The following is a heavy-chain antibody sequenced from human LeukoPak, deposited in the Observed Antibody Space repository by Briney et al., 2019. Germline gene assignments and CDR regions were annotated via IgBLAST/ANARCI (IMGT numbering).Heavy chain of an antibody. CDR2: INNDGRVT. CDR1: GFTFSSHW. V-gene: IGHV3-74*01. CDR3: ARGGLGAVDY. J-gene: IGHJ4*02. D-gene: IGHD3/OR15-3a*01. Sequence: GGSLRLSCAAFGFTFSSHWIHWVRQAPGKGLVWVSFINNDGRVTSYADSVKGRFTISRDNAKNTLYLQMNTLRAEDTAMYYCARGGLGAVDYWGPGTLVTVS.